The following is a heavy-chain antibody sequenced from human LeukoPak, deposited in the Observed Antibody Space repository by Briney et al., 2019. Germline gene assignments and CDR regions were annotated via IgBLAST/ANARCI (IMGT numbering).Heavy chain of an antibody. Sequence: ASVKVSCKVSGYTLTELSMHWVRQAPGKGLEWMGGFDPEDGETIYAQKFQGRVTMTEDISTDTAYMELSSLRSEDTAVYYCATEFVTPGAFDIWGQGTMVTVSS. CDR2: FDPEDGET. CDR1: GYTLTELS. CDR3: ATEFVTPGAFDI. V-gene: IGHV1-24*01. J-gene: IGHJ3*02. D-gene: IGHD2/OR15-2a*01.